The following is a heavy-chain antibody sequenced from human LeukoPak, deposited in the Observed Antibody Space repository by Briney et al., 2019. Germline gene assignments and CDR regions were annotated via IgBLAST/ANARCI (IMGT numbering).Heavy chain of an antibody. CDR3: ARDPFLHWNDLPLWDY. D-gene: IGHD1-1*01. CDR1: GYTFTSYY. Sequence: PGGSLRLSCAASGYTFTSYYMHWVRQAPGQGLEWMGIINPSGGSTSYAQKFQGRVTMTRDMSTSTVYMELSSLRSEDTAVYYCARDPFLHWNDLPLWDYWGQGTLVTVSS. CDR2: INPSGGST. J-gene: IGHJ4*02. V-gene: IGHV1-46*01.